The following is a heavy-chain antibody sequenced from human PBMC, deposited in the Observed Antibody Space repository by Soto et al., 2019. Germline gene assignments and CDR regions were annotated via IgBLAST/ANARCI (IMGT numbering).Heavy chain of an antibody. V-gene: IGHV3-23*01. J-gene: IGHJ6*03. Sequence: GGSLRLSCAASGFTFSSYAMSWVRQAPGKGLEWVSAISGSGGSTYYADSVKGRFTISRDNSKNTLYLQMNSLRAEDTAVYYCARDDILCSGGRWYGVDMDVWGKGDTVTVSS. D-gene: IGHD2-15*01. CDR1: GFTFSSYA. CDR2: ISGSGGST. CDR3: ARDDILCSGGRWYGVDMDV.